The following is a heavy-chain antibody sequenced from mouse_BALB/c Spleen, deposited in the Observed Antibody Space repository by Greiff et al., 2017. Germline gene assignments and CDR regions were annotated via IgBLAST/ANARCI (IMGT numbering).Heavy chain of an antibody. V-gene: IGHV2-3*01. J-gene: IGHJ4*01. CDR1: GFSLTSYG. CDR2: IWGDGST. D-gene: IGHD1-1*01. CDR3: ARDRSYYYGSSPYYAMDY. Sequence: VQLQQSGPGLVAPSQSLSITCTVSGFSLTSYGVSWVRQPPGKGLEWLGVIWGDGSTNYHSALISRLSISKDNSKSQVFLKMNSLQTDDTARYYCARDRSYYYGSSPYYAMDYWGQGTSVTVSS.